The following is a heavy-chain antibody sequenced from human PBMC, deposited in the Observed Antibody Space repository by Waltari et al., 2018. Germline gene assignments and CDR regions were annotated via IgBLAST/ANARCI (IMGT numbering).Heavy chain of an antibody. J-gene: IGHJ2*01. Sequence: QVQLQESGPGLVKPSQTLSLTCTVSGDPIRSGNYYSSWIRQPSGKGLEWLGYIYYTGATSYNPSLRNRITMSLDASKGEFSMNMRSLTAADTAVYYCVRTLGFCTASTCSYGYFDLWGRGTLVAVSP. CDR3: VRTLGFCTASTCSYGYFDL. V-gene: IGHV4-30-4*01. CDR2: IYYTGAT. D-gene: IGHD3-10*01. CDR1: GDPIRSGNYY.